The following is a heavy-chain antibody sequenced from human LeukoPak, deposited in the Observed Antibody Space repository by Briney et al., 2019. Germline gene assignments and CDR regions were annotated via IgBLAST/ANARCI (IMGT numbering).Heavy chain of an antibody. CDR3: AREEDYDFWSGEVYGMDV. J-gene: IGHJ6*02. D-gene: IGHD3-3*01. CDR1: GFTFSSYG. CDR2: IWYDGSNK. V-gene: IGHV3-33*01. Sequence: GGSLRLSCAASGFTFSSYGMHWARQAPGKGLEWVAVIWYDGSNKYYADSVKGRFTISRDNSKNTLYLQMNSLRAEDTAVYYCAREEDYDFWSGEVYGMDVWGQGTTVTVSS.